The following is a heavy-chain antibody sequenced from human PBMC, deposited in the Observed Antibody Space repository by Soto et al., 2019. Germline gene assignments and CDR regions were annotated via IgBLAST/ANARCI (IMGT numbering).Heavy chain of an antibody. Sequence: ASVKVSCKASGYTFTSYGISWVRQAPGQGLEWMGWISAYNGNTNYVQKLQGRVTMTTDTSTSTAYMELRSLRSDDTALFYFARDYSSSWYEYYYYGMDVWGQGTTVTVSS. V-gene: IGHV1-18*01. J-gene: IGHJ6*02. D-gene: IGHD6-13*01. CDR1: GYTFTSYG. CDR2: ISAYNGNT. CDR3: ARDYSSSWYEYYYYGMDV.